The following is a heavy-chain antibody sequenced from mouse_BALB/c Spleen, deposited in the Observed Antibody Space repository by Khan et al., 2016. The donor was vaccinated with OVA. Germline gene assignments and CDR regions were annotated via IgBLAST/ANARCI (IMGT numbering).Heavy chain of an antibody. J-gene: IGHJ4*01. CDR3: ARWFDGYSSLYAMDY. Sequence: QMQLEESGPGLVAPSQSLSITCTVSGFSLTTYGVHWVRQPPGKGLEWLVVIWSDGSTNYNSVLKYRLSISKDNSKRQVFLKMNSLQTDDTAMYYCARWFDGYSSLYAMDYWGQGTSVTVSS. CDR2: IWSDGST. CDR1: GFSLTTYG. D-gene: IGHD2-3*01. V-gene: IGHV2-6*02.